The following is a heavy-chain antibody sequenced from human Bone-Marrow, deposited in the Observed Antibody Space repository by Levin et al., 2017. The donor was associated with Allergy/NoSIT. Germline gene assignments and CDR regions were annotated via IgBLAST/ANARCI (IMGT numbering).Heavy chain of an antibody. CDR2: ISFDGSET. Sequence: PSETLSLTCAASGFIFSNHGIHWVRQAPGKGLEWVAVISFDGSETYYEDSMKGRFTISRDNSRNTVYLEMKSLRAEDTAVYYCLKDRRPAAHRPYYGWDVWGQGTTVTVSS. D-gene: IGHD2-2*01. CDR1: GFIFSNHG. J-gene: IGHJ6*02. V-gene: IGHV3-30*04. CDR3: LKDRRPAAHRPYYGWDV.